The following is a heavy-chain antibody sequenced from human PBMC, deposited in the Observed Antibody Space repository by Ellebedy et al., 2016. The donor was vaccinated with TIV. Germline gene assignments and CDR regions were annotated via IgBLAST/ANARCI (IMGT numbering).Heavy chain of an antibody. V-gene: IGHV3-66*01. D-gene: IGHD2-2*02. CDR3: ARERYNGAGIDY. CDR1: GFTVSSNY. CDR2: IYSGGST. Sequence: GESLKISCAASGFTVSSNYMSWVRQAPGKGLECVSIIYSGGSTDYTDSVKGRFIISRDNSKNTLYLQMNSLRAEDTAVYYCARERYNGAGIDYWGQGTLVTVSS. J-gene: IGHJ4*02.